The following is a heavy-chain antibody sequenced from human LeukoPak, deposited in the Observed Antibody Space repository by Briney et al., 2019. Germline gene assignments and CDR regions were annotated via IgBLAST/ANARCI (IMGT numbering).Heavy chain of an antibody. CDR1: GFTFDDYA. D-gene: IGHD6-19*01. J-gene: IGHJ4*02. Sequence: GRSLRLSCAASGFTFDDYAMHWVRQAPGKGLEWVSGISWNSGSIGYADSVKGRFTISRGNAKNSLYLQMNSLRAEDMALYYCAKDSRASLAVAAAFDYWGQGTLVTVSS. V-gene: IGHV3-9*03. CDR2: ISWNSGSI. CDR3: AKDSRASLAVAAAFDY.